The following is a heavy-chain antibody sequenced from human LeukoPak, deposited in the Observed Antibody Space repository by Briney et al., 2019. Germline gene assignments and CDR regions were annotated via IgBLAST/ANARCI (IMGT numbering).Heavy chain of an antibody. J-gene: IGHJ4*02. CDR3: ARGPARLFDY. Sequence: GGSLRLSCAASGFTFSSYSMKWVRQAPGKGLEWVSSISSSSSYIYYADSVKGRFTISRDNAKNSLYLQMNSLRAEDTAVYYCARGPARLFDYWGQGTLVTVSS. V-gene: IGHV3-21*01. D-gene: IGHD2-21*02. CDR1: GFTFSSYS. CDR2: ISSSSSYI.